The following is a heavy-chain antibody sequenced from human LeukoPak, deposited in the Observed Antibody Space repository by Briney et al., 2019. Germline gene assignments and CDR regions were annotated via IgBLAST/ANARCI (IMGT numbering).Heavy chain of an antibody. CDR1: GGSISTSTYY. Sequence: SETLSLTCTVSGGSISTSTYYWAWLRQPPGKGLEWIGSIYYSGSTYYNPSLKSRITISVDTSKNQFSLKLSSMTAADTAVYYCAAISTSGSRRGSFDYWGQGTLVTVSS. CDR3: AAISTSGSRRGSFDY. CDR2: IYYSGST. V-gene: IGHV4-39*01. D-gene: IGHD1-26*01. J-gene: IGHJ4*02.